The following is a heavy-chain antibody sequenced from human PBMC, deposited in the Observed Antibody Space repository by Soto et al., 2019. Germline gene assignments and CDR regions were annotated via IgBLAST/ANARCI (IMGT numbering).Heavy chain of an antibody. CDR1: GGSISSGGYY. CDR2: IHHSGST. J-gene: IGHJ1*01. CDR3: VRGVLS. Sequence: QVQLQESGPGLVKASQTLSLTCNVSGGSISSGGYYWTWIRQHPGKGLEWIGNIHHSGSTFYNPSLNSRVSTSVDTSKNQFSLKLSSVTAADTAVYFCVRGVLSWGQGTLVTVSS. D-gene: IGHD3-10*01. V-gene: IGHV4-31*03.